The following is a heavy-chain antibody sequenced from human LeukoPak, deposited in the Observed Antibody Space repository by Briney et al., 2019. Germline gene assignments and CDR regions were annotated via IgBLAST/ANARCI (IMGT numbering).Heavy chain of an antibody. CDR3: AREWRGYSYGPYYYYYGMDV. V-gene: IGHV1-2*02. CDR1: VYTFTGYY. Sequence: ASVKVSCKASVYTFTGYYMHWVRQAPGQGLEWMGWINPSSGGTNYAQKFQGRVTMTRDTSISTAYMELSRLRSDDTAVYYCAREWRGYSYGPYYYYYGMDVWGQGTTVTVSS. D-gene: IGHD5-18*01. CDR2: INPSSGGT. J-gene: IGHJ6*02.